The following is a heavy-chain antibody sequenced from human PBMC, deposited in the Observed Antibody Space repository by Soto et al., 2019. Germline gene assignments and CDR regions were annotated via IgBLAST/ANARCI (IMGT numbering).Heavy chain of an antibody. Sequence: SLRLSCAASGFTFDDYAMHWVRQAPGKGLEWISGISWDSKTVGYAESVKGRFVISRDDARNSLYLQMNSLTAADTAVYYCARGEVRGLIATGLDYWGQGALVTVSS. CDR2: ISWDSKTV. CDR3: ARGEVRGLIATGLDY. J-gene: IGHJ4*02. V-gene: IGHV3-9*01. D-gene: IGHD3-10*01. CDR1: GFTFDDYA.